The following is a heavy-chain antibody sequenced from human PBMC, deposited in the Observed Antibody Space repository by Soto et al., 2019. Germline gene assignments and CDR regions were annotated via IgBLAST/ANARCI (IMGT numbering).Heavy chain of an antibody. CDR2: IYYSGST. D-gene: IGHD3-10*01. CDR1: GGSISSYY. J-gene: IGHJ6*03. Sequence: SETLSLTCTVSGGSISSYYWSWIRQPPGKGLEWIGYIYYSGSTNYNPSLKSRVTISVDTSKNQFSLKLSSVTAADTAVYYCARTMYYYGSGSYYIPNYYMDVWGKGTTVTVSS. CDR3: ARTMYYYGSGSYYIPNYYMDV. V-gene: IGHV4-59*08.